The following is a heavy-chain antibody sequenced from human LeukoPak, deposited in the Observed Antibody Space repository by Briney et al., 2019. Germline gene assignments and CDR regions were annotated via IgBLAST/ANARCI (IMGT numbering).Heavy chain of an antibody. V-gene: IGHV4-34*01. CDR1: GGSFSGYY. D-gene: IGHD6-19*01. J-gene: IGHJ5*02. Sequence: SETLSLTCAVYGGSFSGYYWSWIRQPPGKGLEWIGEINHSGSTNYNPSLKSRVTISVDTSKNQFSLKLSSVTAADTAVYYCARHSVAGTLSAHWFDPWGQGTLVTVSS. CDR3: ARHSVAGTLSAHWFDP. CDR2: INHSGST.